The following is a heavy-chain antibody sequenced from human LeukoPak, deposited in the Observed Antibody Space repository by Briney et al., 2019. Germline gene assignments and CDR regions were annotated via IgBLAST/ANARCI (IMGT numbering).Heavy chain of an antibody. V-gene: IGHV3-23*01. J-gene: IGHJ6*03. CDR3: ARDNDPVTMVRGGSYYYYYMDV. Sequence: GGSLRLSCAASGFTFSSYGMSWVRQAPGKGLEWVSAISAGGGSTYYADSVKGRFTISRDNSKNTLYLQMNSLRAEDTAVYYCARDNDPVTMVRGGSYYYYYMDVWGKGTTVTVSS. CDR2: ISAGGGST. CDR1: GFTFSSYG. D-gene: IGHD3-10*01.